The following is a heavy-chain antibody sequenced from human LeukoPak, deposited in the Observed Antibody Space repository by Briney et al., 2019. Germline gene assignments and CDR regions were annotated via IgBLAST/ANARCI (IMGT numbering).Heavy chain of an antibody. CDR2: IIGSGGST. Sequence: GGALRLSCAASGFTFSSYAMSWVRQAPGKVLEWVSAIIGSGGSTYYADSVKGRFTISRENSKNTLYLQMNSLRAEDTAVYYCAKDDDYGDYGDAFDIWGQGTMVTVSS. J-gene: IGHJ3*02. CDR3: AKDDDYGDYGDAFDI. V-gene: IGHV3-23*01. CDR1: GFTFSSYA. D-gene: IGHD4-17*01.